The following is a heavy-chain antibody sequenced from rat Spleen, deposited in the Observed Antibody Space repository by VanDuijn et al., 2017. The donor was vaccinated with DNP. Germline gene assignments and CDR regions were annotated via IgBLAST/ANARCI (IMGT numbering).Heavy chain of an antibody. V-gene: IGHV3-3*01. D-gene: IGHD3-4*01. CDR1: GYSITSSYR. CDR3: AGADRTTPVAY. CDR2: INSAGST. J-gene: IGHJ3*01. Sequence: EVQLQESGPGLVKPSQSLSLTCSVTGYSITSSYRWNWIRKFPGNKLEWMGYINSAGSTNYNPSLKSRISITRDTSKNQFFLQVNSVTTEDTATYYCAGADRTTPVAYWGQGTLVTVSS.